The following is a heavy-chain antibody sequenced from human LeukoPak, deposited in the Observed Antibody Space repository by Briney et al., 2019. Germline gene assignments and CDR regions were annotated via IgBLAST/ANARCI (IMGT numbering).Heavy chain of an antibody. Sequence: ASVKVSCKASGYTFTSYDINWVRQATGQGLEWMGWMNPNSGNTGYAQKFQGRVTMTRNTSISTAYMELSSLRSEDTAVYYCARGGIAVADYYYYYMDVWGKGTTVTISS. CDR1: GYTFTSYD. CDR2: MNPNSGNT. CDR3: ARGGIAVADYYYYYMDV. V-gene: IGHV1-8*01. D-gene: IGHD6-19*01. J-gene: IGHJ6*03.